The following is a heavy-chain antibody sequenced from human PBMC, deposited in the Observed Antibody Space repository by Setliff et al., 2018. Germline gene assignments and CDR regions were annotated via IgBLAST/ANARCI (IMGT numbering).Heavy chain of an antibody. J-gene: IGHJ6*02. CDR3: AKEHVVISFVNNIHHHYGMDV. D-gene: IGHD2-21*01. V-gene: IGHV4-61*02. Sequence: SETLSLTCTVSGASLRSGSNYWGWFRQPAGKGLEWIGRIYTDGTTNYSPSLKSRVTISADISQNHFSLRMSSVSAADTAVYFCAKEHVVISFVNNIHHHYGMDVWGQGTTVTVSS. CDR1: GASLRSGSNY. CDR2: IYTDGTT.